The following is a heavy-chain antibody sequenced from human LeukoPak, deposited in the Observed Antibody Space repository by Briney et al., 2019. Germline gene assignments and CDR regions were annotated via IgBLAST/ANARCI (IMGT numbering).Heavy chain of an antibody. J-gene: IGHJ4*02. D-gene: IGHD1-26*01. CDR3: AKVPSISIVGATIGDY. V-gene: IGHV3-23*01. CDR1: GFTFSSYG. Sequence: PGGSLRLSCAASGFTFSSYGMSWVRQAPGKGLEWVSAISGSGGSTYYADSVKGRFTISRDNSKNTLYLQMNSLRAEDTAVYYCAKVPSISIVGATIGDYWGQGTLVTVSS. CDR2: ISGSGGST.